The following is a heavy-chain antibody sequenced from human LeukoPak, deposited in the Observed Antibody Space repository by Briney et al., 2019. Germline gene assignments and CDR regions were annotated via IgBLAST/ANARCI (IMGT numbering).Heavy chain of an antibody. V-gene: IGHV1-18*01. CDR2: ISAYNGNT. J-gene: IGHJ6*02. CDR1: GYTFTSYG. Sequence: GASVKVSCKASGYTFTSYGISWVRQAPGQGLEWMGWISAYNGNTNYAQKLQGRVTMTTDTSTSTAYMELRSLRSDDTAVYYCARYAPNIAAGTYYYYYGMDVWGQGTTVTVSS. D-gene: IGHD6-13*01. CDR3: ARYAPNIAAGTYYYYYGMDV.